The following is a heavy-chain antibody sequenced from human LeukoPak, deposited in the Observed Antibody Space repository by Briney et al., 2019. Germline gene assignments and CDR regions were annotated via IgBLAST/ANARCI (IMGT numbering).Heavy chain of an antibody. CDR3: ARWANWNDALDY. CDR1: GGSINGYY. D-gene: IGHD1-1*01. J-gene: IGHJ4*02. CDR2: IYHSGSS. Sequence: SETLSLTCTVSGGSINGYYWSWIRQPPGKGLEWIGYIYHSGSSNYNPSLMSRVTISVDTSQNHFSLELSSVTAADTAVYYCARWANWNDALDYWGQGTLVTVSS. V-gene: IGHV4-59*08.